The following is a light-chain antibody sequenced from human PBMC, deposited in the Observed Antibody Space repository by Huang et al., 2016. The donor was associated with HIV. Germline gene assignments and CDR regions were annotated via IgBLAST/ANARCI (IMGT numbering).Light chain of an antibody. CDR3: QQYNSYSWT. CDR1: QSISSW. V-gene: IGKV1-5*03. J-gene: IGKJ1*01. Sequence: DIQMTQSPSTLSPSVGDGVTITCRASQSISSWLAWYQQKPGKAPKLLIYKASSLESGVPSRFSGSGSGTEFTLTISSLQPDDFATYYCQQYNSYSWTFGQGTKVEIK. CDR2: KAS.